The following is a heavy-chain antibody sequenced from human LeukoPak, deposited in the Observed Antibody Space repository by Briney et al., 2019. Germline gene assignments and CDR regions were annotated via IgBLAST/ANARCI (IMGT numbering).Heavy chain of an antibody. CDR1: EFTFSKIG. CDR3: ARAPTRPTLIVFDLYFDY. V-gene: IGHV3-23*01. J-gene: IGHJ4*02. D-gene: IGHD3-22*01. CDR2: ISASGQST. Sequence: GGSLRLSCAASEFTFSKIGMTWLRQAPGKGLEWVSTISASGQSTFYADSVKGRFTISGDNSRNTLYLQMNSLSSEDTAVYYCARAPTRPTLIVFDLYFDYWGQGSLVTVSS.